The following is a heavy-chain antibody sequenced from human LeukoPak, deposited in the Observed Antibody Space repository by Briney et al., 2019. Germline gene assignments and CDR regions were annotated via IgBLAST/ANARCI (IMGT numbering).Heavy chain of an antibody. J-gene: IGHJ4*02. CDR2: IYYSGST. Sequence: SETLSLTCTVSGGSISSYYWSWIRQPPGKGLEWIGYIYYSGSTNYNPSLKSRVTISVDTSKNQFSLKLTSVTAADTAVYYCAREGGPYRPLDYSGQGTLVTVAS. CDR1: GGSISSYY. CDR3: AREGGPYRPLDY. V-gene: IGHV4-59*12.